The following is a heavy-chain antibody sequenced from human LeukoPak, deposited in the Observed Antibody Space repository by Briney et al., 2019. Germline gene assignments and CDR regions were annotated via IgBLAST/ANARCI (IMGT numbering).Heavy chain of an antibody. CDR3: ARVRDSFDY. V-gene: IGHV4-31*02. CDR2: IHHSGTP. CDR1: GDSISNSVYY. J-gene: IGHJ4*02. Sequence: PSQTLSLTCTVSGDSISNSVYYWSWIRQHPGKGLEWIGYIHHSGTPYYSPTLKSRLTISVDTFKNQFSLQLSSVTAADTAVYYCARVRDSFDYWGQGTLVTVSS.